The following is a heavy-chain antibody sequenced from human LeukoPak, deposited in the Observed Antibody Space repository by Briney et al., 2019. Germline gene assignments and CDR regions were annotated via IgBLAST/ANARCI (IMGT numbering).Heavy chain of an antibody. J-gene: IGHJ4*02. CDR1: GYSISSGCY. Sequence: PSETLSLTCTVSGYSISSGCYCGXIRQPPGXGLEWIGSVYHSGSTYYNPSLKSRVTISTDKSKNQFSLKLTSVTAADTAVYYCGSQREWSLTEYHFDYWGQGTLVTVSS. D-gene: IGHD3-3*01. V-gene: IGHV4-38-2*02. CDR2: VYHSGST. CDR3: GSQREWSLTEYHFDY.